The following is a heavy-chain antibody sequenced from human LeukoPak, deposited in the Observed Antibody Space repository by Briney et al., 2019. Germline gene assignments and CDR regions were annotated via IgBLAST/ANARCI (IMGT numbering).Heavy chain of an antibody. Sequence: ASVKVSCKASGYTFTGYYMHWVRQAPGQGLEWMGWINPNSGGTNYAQKFQGRVTMTEDTSTDTAYMELSSLRSEDTAVYYCATGGRITMIVVGGFDYWGQGTLVTVSS. J-gene: IGHJ4*02. CDR3: ATGGRITMIVVGGFDY. V-gene: IGHV1-2*02. CDR1: GYTFTGYY. D-gene: IGHD3-22*01. CDR2: INPNSGGT.